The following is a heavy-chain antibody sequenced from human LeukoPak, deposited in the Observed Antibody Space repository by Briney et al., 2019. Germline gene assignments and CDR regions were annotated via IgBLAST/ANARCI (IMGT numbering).Heavy chain of an antibody. CDR1: GYTLTELS. CDR3: ATAFWSGYYYYMDV. V-gene: IGHV1-24*01. Sequence: GASVKVSCKVSGYTLTELSMHWVRQAPGKGLEWMGGFDPEDGETIYAQKFQGRVTMTEDTSTDTAYMELSSLRSEDTAAYYCATAFWSGYYYYMDVWGKGTTVTVSS. J-gene: IGHJ6*03. CDR2: FDPEDGET. D-gene: IGHD3-3*01.